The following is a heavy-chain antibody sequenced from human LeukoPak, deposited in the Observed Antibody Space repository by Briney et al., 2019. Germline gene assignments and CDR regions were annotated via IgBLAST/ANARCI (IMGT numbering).Heavy chain of an antibody. V-gene: IGHV4-34*01. CDR3: ARGSRRITMIVVVIPKAPYFDY. D-gene: IGHD3-22*01. CDR1: GGSFSGYY. J-gene: IGHJ4*02. CDR2: INHSGST. Sequence: SETLSLTCAVYGGSFSGYYWSWIRQPPGKGLEWIGEINHSGSTNYNPSLKSRVTISVDTSKNQFSLKLSSVTTADTAVYYCARGSRRITMIVVVIPKAPYFDYWGQGTLVTVSS.